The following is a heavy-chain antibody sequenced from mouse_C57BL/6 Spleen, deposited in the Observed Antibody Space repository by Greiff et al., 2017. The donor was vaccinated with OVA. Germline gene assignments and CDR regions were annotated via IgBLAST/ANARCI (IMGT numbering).Heavy chain of an antibody. CDR2: IDPSDSYT. Sequence: QVQLQQPGAELVMPGASVKLSCKASGYTFTSYWMHWVKQRPGQGLEWIGEIDPSDSYTNYNQKFKGKSTLTVDKSSSTAYMQLRSLTSEDSAVYYCARREGGNYEAYWGQGTLVTVSA. V-gene: IGHV1-69*01. CDR1: GYTFTSYW. D-gene: IGHD2-1*01. CDR3: ARREGGNYEAY. J-gene: IGHJ3*01.